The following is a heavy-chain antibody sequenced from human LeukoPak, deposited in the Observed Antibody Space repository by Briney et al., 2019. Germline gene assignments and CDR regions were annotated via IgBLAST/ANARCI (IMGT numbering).Heavy chain of an antibody. CDR3: ARGVGYCSSTSCYWWFDP. J-gene: IGHJ5*02. Sequence: GGSLRLSCAASGFTFSSYWMHWVRQAPGKGLVWVSRINSYGSSTSYADSVKGRFTISRDNAKNTLYLQMNSLRAEDTAVYYCARGVGYCSSTSCYWWFDPWGQGTLVTVSS. CDR2: INSYGSST. V-gene: IGHV3-74*01. D-gene: IGHD2-2*01. CDR1: GFTFSSYW.